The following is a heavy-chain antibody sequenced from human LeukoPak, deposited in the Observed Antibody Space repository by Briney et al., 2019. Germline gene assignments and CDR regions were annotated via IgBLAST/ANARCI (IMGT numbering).Heavy chain of an antibody. V-gene: IGHV6-1*01. D-gene: IGHD6-25*01. CDR3: ARVLTAAGTFDP. CDR2: TYYRFKWYN. Sequence: SQTLSLTCAISGDSVPSNSATWNWIRQSPSRGLEWLGRTYYRFKWYNDYAVSVKSRVTVNPDTSKNQLSLQLNSVTPEDTAVYYCARVLTAAGTFDPGGQGTLVTVSS. CDR1: GDSVPSNSAT. J-gene: IGHJ5*02.